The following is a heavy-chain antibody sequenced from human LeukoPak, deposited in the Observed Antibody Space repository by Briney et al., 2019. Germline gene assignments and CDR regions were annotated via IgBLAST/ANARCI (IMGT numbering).Heavy chain of an antibody. D-gene: IGHD6-13*01. CDR2: INPNSGGT. CDR1: GYTFTGYY. V-gene: IGHV1-2*02. CDR3: ATGGSSSWRSGYAFDI. Sequence: ASVKVSCKASGYTFTGYYMHWVRQAPGQGLEWMGWINPNSGGTNYAQKFQGRVTMTEDTSTDTAYMELSSLRSEDTAVYYCATGGSSSWRSGYAFDIWGQGTMVTVSS. J-gene: IGHJ3*02.